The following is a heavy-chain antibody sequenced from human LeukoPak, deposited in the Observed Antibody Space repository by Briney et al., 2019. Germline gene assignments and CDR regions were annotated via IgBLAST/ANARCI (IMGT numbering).Heavy chain of an antibody. J-gene: IGHJ4*02. Sequence: GGSLRLSCAASGFTFSSYEMNWVRQAPGKGLEWVSYISSSGSTIYYADSAKGRFTISRDNSKNTLYLQMNSLRAEDTAVYYCAKWEPEQLLWFGELFHGQYYFDYWGQGTLVAVSS. D-gene: IGHD3-10*01. V-gene: IGHV3-48*03. CDR3: AKWEPEQLLWFGELFHGQYYFDY. CDR1: GFTFSSYE. CDR2: ISSSGSTI.